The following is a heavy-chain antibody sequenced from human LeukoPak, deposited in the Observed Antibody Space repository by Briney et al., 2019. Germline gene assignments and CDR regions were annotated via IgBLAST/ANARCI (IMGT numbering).Heavy chain of an antibody. Sequence: GGSLRFSCAASGFTFSSYAMSWVRQAPGKGLEWVSAISGSGGSTYYADSVKGRFTVSRDNSKNTLYLQMNSLRAEDTAVYYCARDAWRSYGANSVDYWGQGTLVTVSS. CDR3: ARDAWRSYGANSVDY. V-gene: IGHV3-23*01. CDR1: GFTFSSYA. J-gene: IGHJ4*02. D-gene: IGHD4-23*01. CDR2: ISGSGGST.